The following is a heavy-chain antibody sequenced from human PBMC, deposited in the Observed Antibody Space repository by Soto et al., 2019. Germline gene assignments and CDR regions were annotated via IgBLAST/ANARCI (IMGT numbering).Heavy chain of an antibody. D-gene: IGHD2-21*01. CDR1: GGSISNSRDY. J-gene: IGHJ5*02. V-gene: IGHV4-39*07. Sequence: SETLSLTCSVSGGSISNSRDYWGWIRQPPGKGLEWIATIYYSGKTYYNPSLKSRVTISVDRSKNQFSLKLSSVTAADTAVYYCARIPSPWGQGTLVTVSS. CDR2: IYYSGKT. CDR3: ARIPSP.